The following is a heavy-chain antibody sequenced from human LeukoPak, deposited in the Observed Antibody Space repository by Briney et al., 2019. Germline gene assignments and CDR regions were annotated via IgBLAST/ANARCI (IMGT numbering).Heavy chain of an antibody. CDR3: TRVHGDYDYYFDY. D-gene: IGHD4-17*01. CDR1: GFTFGDYA. CDR2: IRSKAYGGTT. J-gene: IGHJ4*02. Sequence: GGSPRLSCTASGFTFGDYAMSWVRQAPGKGLEWVGFIRSKAYGGTTEYAASVKGRFTISRDDSKSIAYLQMNSLKTEDTAVYYCTRVHGDYDYYFDYWGQGTLVTVSS. V-gene: IGHV3-49*04.